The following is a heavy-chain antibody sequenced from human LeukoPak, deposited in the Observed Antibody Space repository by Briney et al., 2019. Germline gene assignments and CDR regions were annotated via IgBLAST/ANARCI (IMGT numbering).Heavy chain of an antibody. CDR3: ARHSGGSGSYYNDGFDY. J-gene: IGHJ4*02. Sequence: PSETLSLTCTVSGGSISSYYWSWIRQPPGKGLEWIGYIYHSGSTNYNPSLKSRVTISVDTSKNQFSLKLSSVTAADTAVYYCARHSGGSGSYYNDGFDYWGQGTLVTVSS. CDR2: IYHSGST. CDR1: GGSISSYY. V-gene: IGHV4-59*08. D-gene: IGHD3-10*01.